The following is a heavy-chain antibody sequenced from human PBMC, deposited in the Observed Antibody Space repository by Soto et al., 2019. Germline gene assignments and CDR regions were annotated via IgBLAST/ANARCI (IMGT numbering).Heavy chain of an antibody. CDR3: ARISYSSGWGTFDP. V-gene: IGHV3-23*01. CDR1: GFTFSSYA. D-gene: IGHD6-19*01. CDR2: ISGRGGST. Sequence: EVQLLESGGGLVQPGGSLRLSCAASGFTFSSYAMSWVRQAPGKGLEWVSAISGRGGSTYYADSVKGRFTISRDNSKNALYLQMNSLRAEDTAVYYCARISYSSGWGTFDPWGQGTLVTVSS. J-gene: IGHJ5*02.